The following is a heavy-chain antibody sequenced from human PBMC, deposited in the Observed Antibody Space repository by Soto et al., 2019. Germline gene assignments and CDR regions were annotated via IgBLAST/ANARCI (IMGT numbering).Heavy chain of an antibody. CDR3: ARGGQDFWSGPFDD. D-gene: IGHD3-3*01. J-gene: IGHJ4*02. V-gene: IGHV4-4*07. CDR1: GGSISNYF. CDR2: IDNSGST. Sequence: PSETLSLTCTVSGGSISNYFCNWIRHPAGKGLEWIGRIDNSGSTNYNPSLKSRITMSADTSRNQFSLKLNSVTAADTAVYYCARGGQDFWSGPFDDWGQGALVTVSS.